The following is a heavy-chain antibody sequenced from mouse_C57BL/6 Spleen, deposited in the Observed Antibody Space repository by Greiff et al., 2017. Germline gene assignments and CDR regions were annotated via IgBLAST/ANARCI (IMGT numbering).Heavy chain of an antibody. V-gene: IGHV1-74*01. Sequence: VQLQQPGAELVKPGASVKVSCKASGYTFTSYWMHWVKQRPGQGLEWIGRIHPSDSDTNYNQKFKGKATLTVDKSSSTAYMQLSSLTSEDSAVYDCAIYPYYLWAMDYWGQGTSVTVSS. D-gene: IGHD1-1*01. CDR2: IHPSDSDT. CDR1: GYTFTSYW. CDR3: AIYPYYLWAMDY. J-gene: IGHJ4*01.